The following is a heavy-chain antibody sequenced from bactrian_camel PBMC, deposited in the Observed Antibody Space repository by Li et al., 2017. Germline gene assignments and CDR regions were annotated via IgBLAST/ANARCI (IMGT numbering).Heavy chain of an antibody. J-gene: IGHJ4*01. CDR3: AADSSYQPGPARYGGGWCGLTLSVYDY. CDR1: GDSVSQYY. Sequence: QVQLVESGGGSVRAGGSLRLSCEVSGDSVSQYYMAWFRQAPGKEREGVAAITSADVPRYADSVKGRFTISKDNAKNTLYLQMNTPKPEDTALYYCAADSSYQPGPARYGGGWCGLTLSVYDYWGLGTQVTVS. CDR2: ITSADVP. V-gene: IGHV3S53*01. D-gene: IGHD6*01.